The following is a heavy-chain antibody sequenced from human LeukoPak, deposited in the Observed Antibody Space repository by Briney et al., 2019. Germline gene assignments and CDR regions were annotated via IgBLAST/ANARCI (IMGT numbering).Heavy chain of an antibody. CDR3: VYCSGGNCFYAVRGWTY. CDR2: ISYDETNK. CDR1: GFTFSSYA. V-gene: IGHV3-30*04. D-gene: IGHD2-15*01. J-gene: IGHJ4*02. Sequence: PGGSLRLSCAASGFTFSSYAMHWVRQAPGKGLEWVAVISYDETNKYYADSVKGRFTISRDNSKNTVYLQMDSLRTDDTAVYYCVYCSGGNCFYAVRGWTYWGQGTLVTVSS.